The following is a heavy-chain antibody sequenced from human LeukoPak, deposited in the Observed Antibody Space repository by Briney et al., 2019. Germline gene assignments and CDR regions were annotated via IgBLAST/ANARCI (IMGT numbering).Heavy chain of an antibody. CDR3: ARERSYDFWSGYYKNYYYYMDV. J-gene: IGHJ6*03. D-gene: IGHD3-3*01. V-gene: IGHV3-48*01. CDR1: GFTFSSYD. Sequence: PGGSLRLSCATSGFTFSSYDMNWVRQAPGKGLEWVSYISSSSSTIYYADSVKGRFTISRDNAKNSLYLQMNSLRAEDTAVYYCARERSYDFWSGYYKNYYYYMDVWGKGTTVTASS. CDR2: ISSSSSTI.